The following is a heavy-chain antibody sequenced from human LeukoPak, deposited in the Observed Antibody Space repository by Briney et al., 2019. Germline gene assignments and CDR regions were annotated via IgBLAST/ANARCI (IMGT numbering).Heavy chain of an antibody. Sequence: PGGSLRLSCAASGFTFSSYSMIWVRQPPGKGLVWVSHISSDGTSTSYADSVKGRFTISRDNAKNTLYLQMNGLRAEDAAVYYCVTGNPGSFDIWGQGTMVTVTS. V-gene: IGHV3-74*01. CDR3: VTGNPGSFDI. J-gene: IGHJ3*02. CDR1: GFTFSSYS. CDR2: ISSDGTST. D-gene: IGHD7-27*01.